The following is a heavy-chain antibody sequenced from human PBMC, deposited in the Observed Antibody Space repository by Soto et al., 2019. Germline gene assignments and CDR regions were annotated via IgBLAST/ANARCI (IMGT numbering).Heavy chain of an antibody. CDR1: GYTFTSYD. CDR3: AREGWQNYDFWSGYYTHYYYYMDV. J-gene: IGHJ6*03. Sequence: GASVKVSCKASGYTFTSYDINWVRQATGQGLEWMGWMNPNSGNTGYAQKFQGRVTMTRNTSISTAYMELSSLRSEDTAVYYCAREGWQNYDFWSGYYTHYYYYMDVWGKGTRVTVSS. D-gene: IGHD3-3*01. V-gene: IGHV1-8*01. CDR2: MNPNSGNT.